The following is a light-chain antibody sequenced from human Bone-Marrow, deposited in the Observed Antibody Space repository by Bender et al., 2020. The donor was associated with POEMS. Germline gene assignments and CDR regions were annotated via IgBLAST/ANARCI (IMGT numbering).Light chain of an antibody. CDR2: DVS. CDR1: SSDVGGYNF. V-gene: IGLV2-14*01. Sequence: QSALTQPASVSGSPGQSITISCTGTSSDVGGYNFVSWFQQHPGKAPKLMLYDVSNRPSGVSDRFSGSKSANTASLTISGLQAEDEADYYCSSYTSGDTRVFGGGTKLTVL. J-gene: IGLJ3*02. CDR3: SSYTSGDTRV.